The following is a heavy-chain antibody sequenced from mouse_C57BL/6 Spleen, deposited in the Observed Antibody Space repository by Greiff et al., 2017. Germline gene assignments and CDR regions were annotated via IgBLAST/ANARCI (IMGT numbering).Heavy chain of an antibody. CDR1: GFTFSDYG. CDR3: ARPAYYDYPWFAC. V-gene: IGHV5-17*01. Sequence: EVKVVESGGGLVKPGGSLKLSCAASGFTFSDYGMHWVRQAPEKGLEWVAYISSGSSTIYYADTVKGRFTISRDNAKNTLFLQMTSLRSEDTAMYYCARPAYYDYPWFACWGQGTLVTVSA. D-gene: IGHD2-4*01. CDR2: ISSGSSTI. J-gene: IGHJ3*01.